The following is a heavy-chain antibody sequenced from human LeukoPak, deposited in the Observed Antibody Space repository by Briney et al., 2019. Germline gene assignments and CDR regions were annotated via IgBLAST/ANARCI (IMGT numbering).Heavy chain of an antibody. CDR1: GFTFSSYS. CDR3: ARGQQLDY. D-gene: IGHD6-13*01. J-gene: IGHJ4*02. CDR2: ISSSSSYI. Sequence: PEGSLRLSCAASGFTFSSYSMNWVRQAPGKGLEWVSSISSSSSYIYYADSVKGRFIISRDNAKSSLDLQLNSLRAEDTALYYCARGQQLDYWGQGILVTVSS. V-gene: IGHV3-21*01.